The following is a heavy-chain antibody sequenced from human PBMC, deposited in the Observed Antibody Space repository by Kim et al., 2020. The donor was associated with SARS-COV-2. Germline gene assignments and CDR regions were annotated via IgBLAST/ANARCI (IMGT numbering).Heavy chain of an antibody. CDR1: GFTFSNAW. Sequence: GGSLRLSCAASGFTFSNAWMSWVRQAPGKGLEWVGRIKSKTDGGTTDYAAPVKGRFTISRDDSKNTLYLQMNSLKTEDTAVYYCTTDGGIVVVPAAIDRLKLGWFRDYWGQGTLVTVSS. D-gene: IGHD2-2*01. V-gene: IGHV3-15*01. CDR2: IKSKTDGGTT. J-gene: IGHJ4*02. CDR3: TTDGGIVVVPAAIDRLKLGWFRDY.